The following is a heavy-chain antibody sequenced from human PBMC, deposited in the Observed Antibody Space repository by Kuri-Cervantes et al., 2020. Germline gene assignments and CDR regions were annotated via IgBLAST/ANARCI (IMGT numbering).Heavy chain of an antibody. CDR3: ARGPLYSSSWSVDY. J-gene: IGHJ4*02. Sequence: VKVSCKASGGTFSSYAISWVRQAPGQGLEWMGWINPNSGGTNYAQKFQGRVTMTRDTSISTAYMELSRLRSDDTAVYYCARGPLYSSSWSVDYWGQGTLVTVSS. V-gene: IGHV1-2*02. CDR2: INPNSGGT. D-gene: IGHD6-13*01. CDR1: GGTFSSYA.